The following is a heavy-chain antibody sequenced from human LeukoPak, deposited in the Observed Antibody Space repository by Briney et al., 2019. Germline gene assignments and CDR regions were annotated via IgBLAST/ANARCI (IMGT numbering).Heavy chain of an antibody. CDR1: GGSISSSSYY. CDR2: IYRSGGT. D-gene: IGHD6-19*01. J-gene: IGHJ4*02. V-gene: IGHV4-39*07. CDR3: ARVTGRLVQSSFDF. Sequence: PSETLSLTCTVSGGSISSSSYYWGWVRQPPGKGLEWIGEIYRSGGTNYHPSLKRRVTISLDTSKNQFSLKLISVTAADTAIYYCARVTGRLVQSSFDFWGQGILVTVSS.